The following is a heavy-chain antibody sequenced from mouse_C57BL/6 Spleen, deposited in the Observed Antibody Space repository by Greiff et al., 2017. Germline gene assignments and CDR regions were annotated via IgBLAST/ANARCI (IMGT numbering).Heavy chain of an antibody. V-gene: IGHV1-50*01. CDR1: GYTFTSYW. CDR2: IDPSDSYT. D-gene: IGHD1-1*01. J-gene: IGHJ1*03. CDR3: ARGCYGSWYFDV. Sequence: QVQLQQPGAELVKPGASVKLSCKASGYTFTSYWMKWVKQRPGQGLEWIGEIDPSDSYTNYNQKFKGKATLTVDTSSSTAYMQLRSLASEDSAVCDCARGCYGSWYFDVWGTGTTVTVSS.